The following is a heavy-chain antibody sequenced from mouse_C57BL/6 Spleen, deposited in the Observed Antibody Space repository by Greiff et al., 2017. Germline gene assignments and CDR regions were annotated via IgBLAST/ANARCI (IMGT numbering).Heavy chain of an antibody. Sequence: EVKVVESGGGLVKPGGSLKLSCAASGFTFSDYGMHWVRQAPEKGLEWVAYISSGSSTIYYADTVKGRFTISRDNAKNTLFLQMTSLRSEDTAMYYCARGSYYYGSSPYAMDYWGQGTSVTVSS. CDR3: ARGSYYYGSSPYAMDY. J-gene: IGHJ4*01. D-gene: IGHD1-1*01. CDR2: ISSGSSTI. V-gene: IGHV5-17*01. CDR1: GFTFSDYG.